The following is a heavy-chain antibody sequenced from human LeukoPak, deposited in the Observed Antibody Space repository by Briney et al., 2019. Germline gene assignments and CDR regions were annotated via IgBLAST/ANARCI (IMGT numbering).Heavy chain of an antibody. CDR2: TYYRSKWYN. D-gene: IGHD5-24*01. J-gene: IGHJ3*02. CDR3: ARARLQNSDGYDGGYAFDI. Sequence: SQTLSLTCAISGDSVSSNSAAWNWIRQSPSRGLEWLGRTYYRSKWYNDYAVSVKSRITINPDTSKNQFSLQLNSVTPEDTAVYYCARARLQNSDGYDGGYAFDIWGQGTMVTVSS. V-gene: IGHV6-1*01. CDR1: GDSVSSNSAA.